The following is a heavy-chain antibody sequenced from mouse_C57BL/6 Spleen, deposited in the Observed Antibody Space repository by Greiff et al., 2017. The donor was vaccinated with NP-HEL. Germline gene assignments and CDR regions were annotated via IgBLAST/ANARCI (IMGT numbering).Heavy chain of an antibody. D-gene: IGHD1-1*01. CDR3: ARQDYGSSTRFAY. CDR1: GFTFSDYG. CDR2: ISNLAYSI. V-gene: IGHV5-15*01. Sequence: EVKVVESGGGLVQPGGSLKLSCAASGFTFSDYGMAWVRQAPRKGPEWVAFISNLAYSIYYADTVTGRFTISRENAKNTLYLEMSSLRSEDTAMYYCARQDYGSSTRFAYWGQGTLVTVSA. J-gene: IGHJ3*01.